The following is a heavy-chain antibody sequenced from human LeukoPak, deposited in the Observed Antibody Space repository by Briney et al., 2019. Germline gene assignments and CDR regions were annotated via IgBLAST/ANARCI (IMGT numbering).Heavy chain of an antibody. Sequence: GGSLRLSCAASGFTFSSYGMHWVRQAPGKGLEWVSYVSGHSSTIYYADSVKGRFTISRDNAKNSLYLQMNSLRADDTAVYYCARDWNYGGTIDFWGQGTLVAVSS. D-gene: IGHD4-23*01. CDR2: VSGHSSTI. V-gene: IGHV3-48*01. CDR1: GFTFSSYG. J-gene: IGHJ4*02. CDR3: ARDWNYGGTIDF.